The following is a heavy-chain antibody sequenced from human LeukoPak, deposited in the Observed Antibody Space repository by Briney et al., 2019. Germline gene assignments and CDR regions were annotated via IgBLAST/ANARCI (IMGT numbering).Heavy chain of an antibody. CDR3: ARGPYSYDSSGAFDI. CDR1: GDSISSGDYY. CDR2: SSSSGST. V-gene: IGHV4-61*02. D-gene: IGHD3-22*01. J-gene: IGHJ3*02. Sequence: SETLSLTCTVSGDSISSGDYYWSWIRQPAGKGLEWIGRSSSSGSTNYNPSLKSRVTISVDTSKKQFSLKLTSVTAADTAVYFCARGPYSYDSSGAFDIWGQGTMVTVSS.